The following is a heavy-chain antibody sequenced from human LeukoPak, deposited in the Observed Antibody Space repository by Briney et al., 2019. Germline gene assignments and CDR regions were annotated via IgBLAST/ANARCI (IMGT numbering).Heavy chain of an antibody. Sequence: GGSLRLSCAASGFPFSNYWMSWVRQAPGKGLEWVANIKQDGGEKYYVDSVKGRFTTSRDNGKNSLYLQMNSLRAEDTAVYYCARAEGDYYYYFYMDVWGKGTTVTVSS. CDR3: ARAEGDYYYYFYMDV. V-gene: IGHV3-7*01. CDR1: GFPFSNYW. CDR2: IKQDGGEK. J-gene: IGHJ6*03.